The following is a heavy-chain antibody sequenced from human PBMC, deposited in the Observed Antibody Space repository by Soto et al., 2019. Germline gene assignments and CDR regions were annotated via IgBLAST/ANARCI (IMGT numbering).Heavy chain of an antibody. D-gene: IGHD3-9*01. CDR1: GGSFSGYY. V-gene: IGHV4-34*01. CDR2: NNHSRST. Sequence: PSETLSLTCAVYGGSFSGYYWRWIRQPPGKGLEWIGENNHSRSTNYNPSLKSRVTISVNTSKNQFSLKLSSVTAAEMAVYYCTRLLTPYDTPRPSWFDPRCQGTLVTVSS. J-gene: IGHJ5*02. CDR3: TRLLTPYDTPRPSWFDP.